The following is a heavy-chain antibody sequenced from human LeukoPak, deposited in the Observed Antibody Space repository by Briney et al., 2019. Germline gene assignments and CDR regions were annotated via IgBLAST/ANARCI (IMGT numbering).Heavy chain of an antibody. V-gene: IGHV3-48*04. CDR3: ARLGPPNWFDS. CDR1: GFTFSTYT. J-gene: IGHJ5*01. D-gene: IGHD3-16*01. Sequence: PGGSLRLSCAASGFTFSTYTMNWVRQAPGKGLEWVSHITSGSNTIYYADSVKGRFTISRDNAKNSLYLQMNSLRVEDTAVYYCARLGPPNWFDSWGQGTLVTVSS. CDR2: ITSGSNTI.